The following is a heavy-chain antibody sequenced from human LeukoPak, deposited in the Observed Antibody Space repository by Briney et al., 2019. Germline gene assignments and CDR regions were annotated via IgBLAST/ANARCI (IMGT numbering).Heavy chain of an antibody. CDR3: AKDPLDRGYFDY. V-gene: IGHV3-53*01. J-gene: IGHJ4*02. D-gene: IGHD3-16*02. Sequence: GGSLRLSCAASGFTVSSNYMSWVRQAPGKGLEWVSIIYSGGSTFYADSVKGRFTISRDNSKNTLYLQMNSLRAEDTAVYYCAKDPLDRGYFDYWGQGTLVTVSS. CDR1: GFTVSSNY. CDR2: IYSGGST.